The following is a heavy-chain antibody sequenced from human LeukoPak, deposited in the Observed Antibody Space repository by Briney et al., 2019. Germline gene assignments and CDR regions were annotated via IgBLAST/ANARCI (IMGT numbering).Heavy chain of an antibody. CDR2: ISAYNGNT. D-gene: IGHD4-17*01. V-gene: IGHV1-18*01. J-gene: IGHJ4*02. CDR1: GYTFTSYG. Sequence: ASVKVSCKASGYTFTSYGIRWVRHAPGQCLESIGWISAYNGNTNYAQKLQGRVTMTTDTSTSTAYMELRSLRSDDTAVYYCARDGYGERDFDYWGQGTLVTVSS. CDR3: ARDGYGERDFDY.